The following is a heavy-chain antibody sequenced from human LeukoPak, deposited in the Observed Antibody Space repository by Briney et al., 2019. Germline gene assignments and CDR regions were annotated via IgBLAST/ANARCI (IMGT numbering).Heavy chain of an antibody. V-gene: IGHV4-4*09. CDR1: GGSISSYY. D-gene: IGHD6-19*01. Sequence: PSETLSLTCTVSGGSISSYYWSWIRQPLGKGLEWIGYIYTSGSTNYNPSLKSRVTISVDTSKNQFSLKLSSVTAADTAVYYCARHISGSRPTYFDYWGQGTLVTVSS. CDR2: IYTSGST. J-gene: IGHJ4*02. CDR3: ARHISGSRPTYFDY.